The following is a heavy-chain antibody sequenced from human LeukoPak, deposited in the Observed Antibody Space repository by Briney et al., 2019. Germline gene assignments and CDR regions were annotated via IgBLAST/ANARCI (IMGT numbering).Heavy chain of an antibody. J-gene: IGHJ4*02. Sequence: GGSLRLSCAASGFTFSSYAMSWVRQAPGKGLEWVLAISGSGGSTYYADSVKGRFTISRDNSKNTLYLQMNSLRAEDTAVYYCAKDRCSGGSCPPIYWGQGTLVTVSS. CDR2: ISGSGGST. D-gene: IGHD2-15*01. CDR3: AKDRCSGGSCPPIY. CDR1: GFTFSSYA. V-gene: IGHV3-23*01.